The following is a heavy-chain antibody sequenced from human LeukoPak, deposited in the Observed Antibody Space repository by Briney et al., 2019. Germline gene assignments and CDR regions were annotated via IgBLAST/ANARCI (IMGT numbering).Heavy chain of an antibody. V-gene: IGHV2-5*02. CDR1: GFSLSTSGEG. Sequence: KESGPTLVKPTHTLTLTCTFSGFSLSTSGEGVGWILQPPGKALEWLALIYWGDDKRYSPSLKSRLTITKDTSKNQVVLTMTNMDPVDTATYFCAHSHTSSPNDYWGQGTLVTVSS. J-gene: IGHJ4*02. CDR3: AHSHTSSPNDY. D-gene: IGHD6-13*01. CDR2: IYWGDDK.